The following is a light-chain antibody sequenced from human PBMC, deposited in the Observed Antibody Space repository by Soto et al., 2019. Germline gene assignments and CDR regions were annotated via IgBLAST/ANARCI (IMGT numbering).Light chain of an antibody. CDR3: SSYTSSSTRLYV. J-gene: IGLJ1*01. Sequence: QSALTQPASVSGSPGQSITISCTGTSSDVGGYNYVSWYQQHPGKAPKLMIYDVSNRPSGVSNRFSGSKSGNTASLTISGRQADEEDAYYCSSYTSSSTRLYVFGTGTKLTVL. CDR2: DVS. CDR1: SSDVGGYNY. V-gene: IGLV2-14*01.